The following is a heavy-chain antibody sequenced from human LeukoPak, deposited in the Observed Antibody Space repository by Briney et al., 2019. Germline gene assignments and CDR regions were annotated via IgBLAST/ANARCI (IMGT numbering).Heavy chain of an antibody. CDR2: MNPNSGNT. CDR1: GYTFTSYD. Sequence: ASVKVSCKASGYTFTSYDVNWVRQATGQGLEWLGWMNPNSGNTGYAQKFQDRVTMTRNTSISTAYMELSSLRSEDTAVYYCARDGNRRYYYGSGSSIPYYYYYMDVWGKGTTVTVSS. CDR3: ARDGNRRYYYGSGSSIPYYYYYMDV. J-gene: IGHJ6*03. V-gene: IGHV1-8*01. D-gene: IGHD3-10*01.